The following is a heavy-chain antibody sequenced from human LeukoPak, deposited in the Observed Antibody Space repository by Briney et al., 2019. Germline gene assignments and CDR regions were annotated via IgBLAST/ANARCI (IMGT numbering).Heavy chain of an antibody. CDR3: ARDPPLRAARAQSSLWGMDV. J-gene: IGHJ6*01. CDR1: GYTFTSYY. CDR2: INPSGGGT. D-gene: IGHD6-25*01. Sequence: ASVKVSCKASGYTFTSYYMHWVRQAPGQGLEWMGIINPSGGGTSYAQKFQGRVTMTRDTSTSTAYMELSRLRSEDTAVYYCARDPPLRAARAQSSLWGMDVWGEGTTVTV. V-gene: IGHV1-46*01.